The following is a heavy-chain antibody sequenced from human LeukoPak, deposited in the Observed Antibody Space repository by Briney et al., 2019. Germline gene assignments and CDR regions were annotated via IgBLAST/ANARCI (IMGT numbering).Heavy chain of an antibody. V-gene: IGHV1-69*06. CDR3: ARVGSSSWQTIYYYHYMDV. D-gene: IGHD6-13*01. Sequence: VKFSCKASGGTFSSFAISWVRHAPGQGLEWMGGIIPIFGTANYAQKSQGRVTIPADKSTSTDYMELSSLRSEDTAVYYCARVGSSSWQTIYYYHYMDVWRKETTVTVSS. CDR2: IIPIFGTA. CDR1: GGTFSSFA. J-gene: IGHJ6*03.